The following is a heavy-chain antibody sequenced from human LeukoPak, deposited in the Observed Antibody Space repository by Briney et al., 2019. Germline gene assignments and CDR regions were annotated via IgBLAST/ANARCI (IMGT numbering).Heavy chain of an antibody. Sequence: PSETLSLTCTLSRGSISSYYWSWIRQPPGQGLEWIGYIYYGGSTDYNPSLKSRVNISVDTSKNQFSLKLSSVTAADTAVYFCARVRVSSGSHPWYFDYRGQGTLVTVSS. CDR2: IYYGGST. D-gene: IGHD3-22*01. CDR1: RGSISSYY. J-gene: IGHJ4*02. CDR3: ARVRVSSGSHPWYFDY. V-gene: IGHV4-59*01.